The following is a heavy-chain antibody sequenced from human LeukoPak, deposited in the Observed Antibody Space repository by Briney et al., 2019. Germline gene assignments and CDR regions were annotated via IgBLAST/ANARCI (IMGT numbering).Heavy chain of an antibody. CDR3: AILRKEAYFDY. J-gene: IGHJ4*02. Sequence: SETLSLTCTVSGGSISSSSYYWGWIRQPPGKGLEWIGSIYYSGSTYYNPSLKSRVTISVDTSKNQFSLKLSSVTAADTAVYYCAILRKEAYFDYWGQGTLVTVSS. V-gene: IGHV4-39*07. CDR2: IYYSGST. CDR1: GGSISSSSYY. D-gene: IGHD5/OR15-5a*01.